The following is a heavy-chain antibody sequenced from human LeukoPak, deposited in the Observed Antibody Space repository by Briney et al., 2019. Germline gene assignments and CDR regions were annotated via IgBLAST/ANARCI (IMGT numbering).Heavy chain of an antibody. CDR2: IWYDGSNK. D-gene: IGHD6-13*01. V-gene: IGHV3-33*01. CDR3: ASSVAAAGSIDY. J-gene: IGHJ4*02. Sequence: GRSLRLSCAASGFTFSSYGMHWVRQAPGKGLEWVAVIWYDGSNKYYADSVKGRFTISRDNSKNTLYLQMNSLRAEDTAVYYCASSVAAAGSIDYWGQGTLVTVSS. CDR1: GFTFSSYG.